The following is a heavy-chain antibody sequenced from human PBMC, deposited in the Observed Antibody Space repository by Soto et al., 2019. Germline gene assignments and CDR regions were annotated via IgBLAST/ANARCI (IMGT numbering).Heavy chain of an antibody. D-gene: IGHD1-26*01. CDR1: GGSISSYY. CDR3: ARDKGSDYYGMDV. CDR2: IYYSGST. J-gene: IGHJ6*02. V-gene: IGHV4-59*01. Sequence: KSSETLSLTCTVYGGSISSYYWSWIRQPPGKGLEWIGYIYYSGSTNYNPSLKSRVTISVDTSKNQFSLKLSSVTAADTAVYYCARDKGSDYYGMDVWGQGTTVPVYS.